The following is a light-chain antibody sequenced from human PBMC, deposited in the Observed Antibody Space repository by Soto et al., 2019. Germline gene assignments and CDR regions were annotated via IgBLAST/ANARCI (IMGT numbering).Light chain of an antibody. CDR2: GAS. CDR1: QSVSSSY. V-gene: IGKV3-20*01. J-gene: IGKJ2*01. CDR3: QQYGSSPQT. Sequence: EIVLMQSPGTLSLSPGEIATLSCRASQSVSSSYLAWYQQKPGQAPRLLIYGASSRATSIPDRFSGSGSGTDFTLTISRLEPEDFVMYYCQQYGSSPQTFSEGPKLEIK.